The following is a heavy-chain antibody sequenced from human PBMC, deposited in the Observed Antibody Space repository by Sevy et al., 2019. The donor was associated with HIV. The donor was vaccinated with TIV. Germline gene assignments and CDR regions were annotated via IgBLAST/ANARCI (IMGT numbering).Heavy chain of an antibody. CDR3: AKDVVAVVGDAFDV. V-gene: IGHV3-23*01. CDR2: TGGRGGAT. Sequence: GGSLRLSCAASGFPFSSYAMNWVRQGPGKGLEWGSATGGRGGATYYADSVKGRFTISRDNSKNTLYLQMDSLRAEDTAVYYCAKDVVAVVGDAFDVWGQGTMVTVSS. J-gene: IGHJ3*01. CDR1: GFPFSSYA. D-gene: IGHD2-15*01.